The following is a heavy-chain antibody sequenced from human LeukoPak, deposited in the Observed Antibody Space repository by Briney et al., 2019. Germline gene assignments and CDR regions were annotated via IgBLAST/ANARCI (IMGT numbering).Heavy chain of an antibody. Sequence: ASVKVSCKASGYTFTGYYMHWVRQAPGQGLEWMGWINPNSGGTNYAQKLQGRVTMTTDTSTSTAYMELRSLRSDDTAVYYCARDHDDYDFWSGRDFDYWGQGTLVTVSS. D-gene: IGHD3-3*01. CDR3: ARDHDDYDFWSGRDFDY. J-gene: IGHJ4*02. CDR2: INPNSGGT. CDR1: GYTFTGYY. V-gene: IGHV1-2*02.